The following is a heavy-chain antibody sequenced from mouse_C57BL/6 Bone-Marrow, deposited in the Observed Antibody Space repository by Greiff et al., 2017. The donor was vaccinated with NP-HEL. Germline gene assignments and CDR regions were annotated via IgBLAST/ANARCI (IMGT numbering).Heavy chain of an antibody. V-gene: IGHV1-64*01. CDR1: GYTFTSYW. CDR2: IHPNSGST. D-gene: IGHD1-1*01. J-gene: IGHJ1*03. CDR3: ARKAGSSPRYWYFDV. Sequence: QVQLQQPGAELVKPGASVKLSCKASGYTFTSYWMHWVKQRPGQGLEWIGMIHPNSGSTNYNEKFKSKATLTVDKSSSTAYMQLSSLTSEDSAVYYCARKAGSSPRYWYFDVWGTGTTVTVAS.